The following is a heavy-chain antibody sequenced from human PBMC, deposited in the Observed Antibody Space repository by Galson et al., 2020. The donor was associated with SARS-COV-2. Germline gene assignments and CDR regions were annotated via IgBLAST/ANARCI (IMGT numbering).Heavy chain of an antibody. CDR3: ARYSYYDYYMDV. Sequence: ASVKVSCKASGYTFTSYGITWVRQSPGQGLEWMGWISPHNGATNSVQKFQGRVTMTTDTSTNTAYMEVRSLRSDDTAVYYCARYSYYDYYMDVWGRGTTVTVSS. V-gene: IGHV1-18*04. CDR1: GYTFTSYG. D-gene: IGHD3-10*01. J-gene: IGHJ6*03. CDR2: ISPHNGAT.